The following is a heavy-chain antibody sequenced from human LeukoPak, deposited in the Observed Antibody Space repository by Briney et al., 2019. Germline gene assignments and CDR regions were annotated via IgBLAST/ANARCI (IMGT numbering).Heavy chain of an antibody. CDR1: GFTFSSYW. D-gene: IGHD3-22*01. J-gene: IGHJ4*02. CDR2: IKQDGSEK. Sequence: PGGSLRLSCAASGFTFSSYWMSWVRQAPGKGLEWVANIKQDGSEKYYVDSVKGRFTISRDNAKNSLYLQMNSLRAEDTAVYYCAREGYDSSGSPDIWDYWGQGTLVTVSS. CDR3: AREGYDSSGSPDIWDY. V-gene: IGHV3-7*01.